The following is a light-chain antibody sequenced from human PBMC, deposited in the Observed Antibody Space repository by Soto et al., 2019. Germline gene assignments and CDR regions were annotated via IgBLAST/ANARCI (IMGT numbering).Light chain of an antibody. CDR3: SSYTSSSTGV. V-gene: IGLV2-14*01. Sequence: QSSLTQPASVSGSPGQSITISCTGTSSDVGGYSYVSWYQQHPGKAPKLMIYDVGNRPSGVSNRCSGSKSGNTASLTISGLQAEDEADYYCSSYTSSSTGVFGTGTKVPVL. J-gene: IGLJ1*01. CDR1: SSDVGGYSY. CDR2: DVG.